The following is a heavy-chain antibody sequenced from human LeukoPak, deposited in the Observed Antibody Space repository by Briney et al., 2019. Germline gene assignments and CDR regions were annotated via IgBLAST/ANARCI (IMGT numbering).Heavy chain of an antibody. CDR3: ARDVVDQDIVVVPAAMGP. CDR1: GFTFSSYS. CDR2: ISSSSSYI. D-gene: IGHD2-2*01. Sequence: GGSLRLSCAASGFTFSSYSMNWVRQAPGKGLEWVSSISSSSSYIYYADSVKSRFTISRDNAKNSLYLQMNSLRAEDTAVYYCARDVVDQDIVVVPAAMGPWGQGTLVTVSS. J-gene: IGHJ5*02. V-gene: IGHV3-21*01.